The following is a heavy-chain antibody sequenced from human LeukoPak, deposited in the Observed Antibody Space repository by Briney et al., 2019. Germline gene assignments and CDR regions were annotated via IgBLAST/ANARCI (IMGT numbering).Heavy chain of an antibody. CDR3: ARSSDSSGYYDYFDY. CDR2: IYPGDSDT. D-gene: IGHD3-22*01. CDR1: GYSFTSYW. J-gene: IGHJ4*02. V-gene: IGHV5-51*01. Sequence: GESLKISCEASGYSFTSYWIGWVRQMPGKGLEWMAIIYPGDSDTRYSPSFQGQVTISADKSISTAYLQWSSLKASDTAMYYRARSSDSSGYYDYFDYWGQGTLVTVSS.